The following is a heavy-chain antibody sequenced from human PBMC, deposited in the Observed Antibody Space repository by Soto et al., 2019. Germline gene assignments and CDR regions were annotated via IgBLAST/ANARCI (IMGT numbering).Heavy chain of an antibody. Sequence: SETLSLTCTVSGGSISSGGYYWSWIRQHPGKGLEWIGYIYYSGSTYYNPSLKSRVTISVDTSKNQFSLKLSTVTAADTAVYYCARGISYYYFPDAFDIWGQGTMVTVSS. V-gene: IGHV4-31*02. CDR3: ARGISYYYFPDAFDI. J-gene: IGHJ3*02. CDR2: IYYSGST. CDR1: GGSISSGGYY. D-gene: IGHD3-22*01.